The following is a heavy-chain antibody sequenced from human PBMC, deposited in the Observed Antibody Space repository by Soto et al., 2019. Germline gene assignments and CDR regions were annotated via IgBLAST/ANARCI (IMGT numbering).Heavy chain of an antibody. V-gene: IGHV3-23*01. CDR1: GFTFAGYA. J-gene: IGHJ4*02. CDR2: ISGSGGST. Sequence: GGSLRLSCAASGFTFAGYAMSWVRQAPGKGLEWVSAISGSGGSTYYADSVKGRFTISRDNSKNTLYLQMNSLRAEDTAVYYCAKGYDFWSGAWAFDYWGQGTLVTVSS. D-gene: IGHD3-3*01. CDR3: AKGYDFWSGAWAFDY.